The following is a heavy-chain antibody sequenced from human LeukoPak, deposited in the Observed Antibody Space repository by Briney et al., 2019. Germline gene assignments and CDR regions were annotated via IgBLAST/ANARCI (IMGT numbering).Heavy chain of an antibody. Sequence: GGSLRLSCAASGFTFSSYSMNWVRQAPGKGLEWVSYISSSSSTIYYADSVKGRFTISRDNAKNSLYLQMNSLRAEDTAVYYCASRGPYSSGYYYVKAFDIWGQGTMVTVSS. CDR3: ASRGPYSSGYYYVKAFDI. CDR2: ISSSSSTI. CDR1: GFTFSSYS. D-gene: IGHD3-22*01. V-gene: IGHV3-48*01. J-gene: IGHJ3*02.